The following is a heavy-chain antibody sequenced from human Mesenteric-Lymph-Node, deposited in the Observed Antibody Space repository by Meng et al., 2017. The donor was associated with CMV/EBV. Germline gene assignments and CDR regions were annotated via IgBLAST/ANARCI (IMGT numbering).Heavy chain of an antibody. D-gene: IGHD3-3*01. CDR2: ISSSSSYI. Sequence: GESLKISCAASGFTFSSYSMNWVRQAPGKGLEWVSSISSSSSYIYYADSVKGRFTISRDNAKNSLYLQMNSLRAEDTAVYYCAKMESYYYYYGMDVWGQGTTVTVSS. CDR3: AKMESYYYYYGMDV. CDR1: GFTFSSYS. V-gene: IGHV3-21*01. J-gene: IGHJ6*02.